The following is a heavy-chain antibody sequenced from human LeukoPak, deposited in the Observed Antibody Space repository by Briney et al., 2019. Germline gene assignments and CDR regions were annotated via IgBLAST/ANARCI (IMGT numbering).Heavy chain of an antibody. V-gene: IGHV3-53*01. Sequence: GGSLRLSCAASGFTVSSNYMSWVRQAPGKGLEWVSVIYSGGSTYYAASVKGRFTISRDNSKNTLYLQMNSLRAEDTAVYYCARDLPASDYDSSGYSTIWGQGTLVTVSS. CDR2: IYSGGST. CDR3: ARDLPASDYDSSGYSTI. J-gene: IGHJ4*02. CDR1: GFTVSSNY. D-gene: IGHD3-22*01.